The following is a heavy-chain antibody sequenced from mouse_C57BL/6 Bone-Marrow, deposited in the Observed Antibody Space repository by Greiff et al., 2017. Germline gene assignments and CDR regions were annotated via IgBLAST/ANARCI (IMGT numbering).Heavy chain of an antibody. V-gene: IGHV1-85*01. J-gene: IGHJ3*01. Sequence: VQLVESGPELVKPGASVKLSCKASGYTFTSYDINWVKQRPGQGLEWIGWIYPRDGSTKYNEKFKGKATLTVDTSSSTAYMELHSLTSEDSAVYFCARPSTMVTTQFAYWGQGTLVTVSA. CDR2: IYPRDGST. CDR1: GYTFTSYD. CDR3: ARPSTMVTTQFAY. D-gene: IGHD2-2*01.